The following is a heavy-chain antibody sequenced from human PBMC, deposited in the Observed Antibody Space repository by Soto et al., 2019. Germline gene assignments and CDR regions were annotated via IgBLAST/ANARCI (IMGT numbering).Heavy chain of an antibody. D-gene: IGHD3-9*01. CDR2: IKSKTDGGTT. V-gene: IGHV3-15*01. J-gene: IGHJ6*02. Sequence: EVQLVESGGGLVKPGGSLRLSSAASGFTFSNAWMSWVRQAPGKGLEWVGRIKSKTDGGTTDYAAPVKGRFTISRDDSKNTLYLQMNSLKTADTAVYYCTTAGRDGYKHAIFYGMDVWGQGTTVTFSS. CDR3: TTAGRDGYKHAIFYGMDV. CDR1: GFTFSNAW.